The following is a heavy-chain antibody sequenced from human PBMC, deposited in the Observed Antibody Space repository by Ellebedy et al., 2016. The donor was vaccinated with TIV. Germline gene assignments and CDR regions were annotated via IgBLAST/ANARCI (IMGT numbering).Heavy chain of an antibody. CDR3: ARELSSQPSKDYHYYYGMDV. D-gene: IGHD3-16*02. CDR2: ISSSRITL. V-gene: IGHV3-48*02. J-gene: IGHJ6*02. Sequence: PGGSLRLSCAASGFTFSSYSMTWVRQAPGKGLEWVSYISSSRITLSYADSVKGRFTISRDNAKNSLYLQMNSLRDEDMAVYYCARELSSQPSKDYHYYYGMDVWGQGTTVTVSS. CDR1: GFTFSSYS.